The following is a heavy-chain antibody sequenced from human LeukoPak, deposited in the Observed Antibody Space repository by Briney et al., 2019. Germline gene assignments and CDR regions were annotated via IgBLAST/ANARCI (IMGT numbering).Heavy chain of an antibody. V-gene: IGHV4-59*01. D-gene: IGHD6-19*01. CDR1: GGSISSYY. CDR2: IYYSGST. J-gene: IGHJ5*02. Sequence: SETLSLTCAVSGGSISSYYWSWIRQPPGKGLEWIGYIYYSGSTNYNPSLKSRVTISVDTSKNQFSLKLSSVTAADTAVYYCARDVGGIAVAGTEYNWFDPWGQGTLVTVSS. CDR3: ARDVGGIAVAGTEYNWFDP.